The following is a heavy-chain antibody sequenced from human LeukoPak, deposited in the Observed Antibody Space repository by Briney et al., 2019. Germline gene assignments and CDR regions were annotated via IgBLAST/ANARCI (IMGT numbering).Heavy chain of an antibody. CDR2: IFGSGGSL. CDR3: GKTTVGYSSGQKPAWPVDF. D-gene: IGHD5-18*01. Sequence: PGGSLRLSCEASGFTFGSHAMYWVRQAPGKGLEWVAGIFGSGGSLHYADSVKGRFTISRDNSRNTVYLQINSLRDDDTAVYYCGKTTVGYSSGQKPAWPVDFWGQGTLVTVSS. CDR1: GFTFGSHA. V-gene: IGHV3-23*01. J-gene: IGHJ4*02.